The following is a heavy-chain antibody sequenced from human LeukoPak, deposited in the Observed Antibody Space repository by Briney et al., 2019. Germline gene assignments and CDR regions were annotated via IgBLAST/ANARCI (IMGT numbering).Heavy chain of an antibody. V-gene: IGHV1-2*02. CDR3: ATAVLYGGNDSDY. D-gene: IGHD5-12*01. CDR1: GYTFTGYY. CDR2: INPNSGVT. Sequence: ASVKVSCKASGYTFTGYYMHWVRQAPGQGLEWMGWINPNSGVTKFAQRFQGRVTMTRDTSTSTAYLDLSSLRSDDTAVYYCATAVLYGGNDSDYWGQGTLVTVSS. J-gene: IGHJ4*02.